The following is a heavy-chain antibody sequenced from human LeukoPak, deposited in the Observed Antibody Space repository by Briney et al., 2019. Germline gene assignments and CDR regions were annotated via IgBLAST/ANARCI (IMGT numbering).Heavy chain of an antibody. CDR2: ISTYNGNT. V-gene: IGHV1-18*01. D-gene: IGHD3-10*01. J-gene: IGHJ6*03. CDR1: GYTFNTYG. Sequence: ASVKVSCKASGYTFNTYGITWVRQAPGQGLEWMGWISTYNGNTNYPQKVQGRVTITTDTSTSTVHMELRSLRSDDTAVYYCARAIGEFINFYHMDVWGKGTTVTISS. CDR3: ARAIGEFINFYHMDV.